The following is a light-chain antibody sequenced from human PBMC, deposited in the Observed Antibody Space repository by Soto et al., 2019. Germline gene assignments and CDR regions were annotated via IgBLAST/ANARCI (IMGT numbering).Light chain of an antibody. CDR2: DVS. J-gene: IGLJ1*01. CDR3: YSYTTSNTYV. V-gene: IGLV2-14*03. CDR1: SSDVGAYDY. Sequence: QSVLTQPASVSGSPGQSITISCTGTSSDVGAYDYVSWYQRHPGKVPQLLIYDVSNRPSGVSNRFSGSKSGNTASLTISGLQAEDEADYYCYSYTTSNTYVFGTGTKVTVL.